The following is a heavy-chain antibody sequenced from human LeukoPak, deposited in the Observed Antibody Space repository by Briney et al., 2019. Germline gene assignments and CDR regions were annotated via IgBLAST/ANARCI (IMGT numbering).Heavy chain of an antibody. V-gene: IGHV4-34*01. D-gene: IGHD5-18*01. Sequence: SETLSLTCAVYGGSFSGYYWSWIRQPPGKGLEWIGEINHSGTTYYNPSLRSRVAISVDTSKNHFSLKLSSVTAADTAVYYCARVSGFSYGHLDYWGQGTLVTVSS. J-gene: IGHJ4*02. CDR3: ARVSGFSYGHLDY. CDR2: INHSGTT. CDR1: GGSFSGYY.